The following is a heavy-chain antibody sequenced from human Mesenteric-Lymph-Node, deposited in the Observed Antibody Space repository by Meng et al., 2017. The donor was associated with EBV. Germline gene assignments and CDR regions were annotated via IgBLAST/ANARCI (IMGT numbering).Heavy chain of an antibody. Sequence: GLLDPLAILSTTCAASGWSFRVYHWSCIRQPPGKRLEYIGEISQSGETNYNPSLKSRVTISVDTSRNQFSLKMRSVTAADTAVYYCARGTIFGIVVTYFDYWSQGNLVTVSS. CDR3: ARGTIFGIVVTYFDY. CDR1: GWSFRVYH. D-gene: IGHD3-3*01. J-gene: IGHJ4*02. CDR2: ISQSGET. V-gene: IGHV4-34*01.